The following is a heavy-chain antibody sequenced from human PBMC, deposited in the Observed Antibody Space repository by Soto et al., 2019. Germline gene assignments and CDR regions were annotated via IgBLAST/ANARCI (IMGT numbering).Heavy chain of an antibody. D-gene: IGHD3-10*01. CDR1: GYTFTSYD. CDR3: ARGRGYYGSGANDY. J-gene: IGHJ4*02. Sequence: GASVKVSCKASGYTFTSYDINWVRQATGQELEWMGWMNPNSGNTGYAQKFQGRVTMTRNTSISTAYMKLSSLRSEDSSVYYWARGRGYYGSGANDYWGQGTLVTVSS. V-gene: IGHV1-8*01. CDR2: MNPNSGNT.